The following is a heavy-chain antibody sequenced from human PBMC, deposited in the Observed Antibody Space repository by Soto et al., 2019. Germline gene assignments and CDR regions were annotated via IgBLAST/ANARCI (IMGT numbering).Heavy chain of an antibody. CDR1: GDSVSSNSAA. CDR2: TYYRSKWYN. J-gene: IGHJ4*02. D-gene: IGHD5-12*01. CDR3: ARDSGYDILSFDY. V-gene: IGHV6-1*01. Sequence: PSPTLSLTCAISGDSVSSNSAAWNWIRLSPSRGLEWLGRTYYRSKWYNDYAVSVKSRITINPDTSKNQFSLQLNSVTPEDTAVYYCARDSGYDILSFDYWGQGTLVTVSS.